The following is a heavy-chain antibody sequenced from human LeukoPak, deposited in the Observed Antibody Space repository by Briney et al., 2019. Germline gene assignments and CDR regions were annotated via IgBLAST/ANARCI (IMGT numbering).Heavy chain of an antibody. CDR3: APPTPGPNDSLEL. V-gene: IGHV4-39*01. CDR1: GGSISSNSYY. J-gene: IGHJ4*02. Sequence: PSETQSLTCTVSGGSISSNSYYWAWIRQPPGKGLEWIATIYSTGNTYYNPSLKSRVTISADTSKNQCSLMLRSVTAADTALYYCAPPTPGPNDSLELWGQGTLVTVSS. CDR2: IYSTGNT. D-gene: IGHD3-3*01.